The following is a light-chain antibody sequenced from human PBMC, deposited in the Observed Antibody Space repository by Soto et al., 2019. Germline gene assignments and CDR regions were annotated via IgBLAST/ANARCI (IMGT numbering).Light chain of an antibody. V-gene: IGKV3-20*01. CDR1: QSVSSDY. CDR2: GSS. CDR3: QQYGNSFYT. Sequence: EIVLTQSPGTLSLSPGERTTLSCRASQSVSSDYLAWYQQKPGQAPRLLIYGSSTRATGIPDRFSGSGSGTDFTLTINGLEPDDFAVYYCQQYGNSFYTFGQGTKLEIK. J-gene: IGKJ2*01.